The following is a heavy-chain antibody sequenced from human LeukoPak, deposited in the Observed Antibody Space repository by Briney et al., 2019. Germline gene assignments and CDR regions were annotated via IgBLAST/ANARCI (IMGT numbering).Heavy chain of an antibody. Sequence: PSETLSLTCTVSGGSISSYYWSWIRQPPGKGLEWIGEINHSGSTNYNPSLKSRVTISVDTSKNQFSLKLSSVTAADTAVYYCARLLWGVAQPTEFDYWGQGTLVTVSS. CDR3: ARLLWGVAQPTEFDY. J-gene: IGHJ4*02. CDR2: INHSGST. V-gene: IGHV4-34*01. D-gene: IGHD2-21*01. CDR1: GGSISSYY.